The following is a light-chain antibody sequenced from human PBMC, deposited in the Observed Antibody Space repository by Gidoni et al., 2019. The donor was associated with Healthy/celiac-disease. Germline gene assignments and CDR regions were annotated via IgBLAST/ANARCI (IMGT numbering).Light chain of an antibody. CDR3: QQYGSSPPSCT. V-gene: IGKV3-20*01. J-gene: IGKJ1*01. CDR2: GAS. CDR1: QSVSSSY. Sequence: DIVLTQSPGTLSLSPGERATLSCRASQSVSSSYLAWYQQKPGQAPRLLIYGASSRATGIPDRFSGSGSGTDFTLTISRLEPEDFAVYYCQQYGSSPPSCTFGQGTKVEIK.